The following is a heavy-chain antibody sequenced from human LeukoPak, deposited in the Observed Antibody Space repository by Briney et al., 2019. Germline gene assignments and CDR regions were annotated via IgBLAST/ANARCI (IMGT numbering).Heavy chain of an antibody. CDR1: GFTFSSFG. V-gene: IGHV3-33*01. CDR2: IWCDASDR. Sequence: GGSLRLSCAASGFTFSSFGMHWVRQAPGKGLEWVAVIWCDASDRYYADSVKGRFTISRDNSKNTLFLQMNSLRDDDTAVYYCVRGVGVSRFNYFDPWGQGTLVVVSS. D-gene: IGHD5-24*01. CDR3: VRGVGVSRFNYFDP. J-gene: IGHJ5*02.